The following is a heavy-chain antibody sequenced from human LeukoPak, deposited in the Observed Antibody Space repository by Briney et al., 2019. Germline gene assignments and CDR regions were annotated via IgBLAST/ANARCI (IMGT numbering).Heavy chain of an antibody. J-gene: IGHJ6*03. CDR1: GFTFSDYY. D-gene: IGHD3-16*02. V-gene: IGHV3-11*04. Sequence: GGSLRLSCAASGFTFSDYYINWIRQAPGKGLEWVSYISSSGSTRYYADSVKGRFTISRDNAKNSLYLQMNSLRAEDTAVYYCAGGRVRTFGEVIVSRYYYMDVWGKGTTVTVSS. CDR3: AGGRVRTFGEVIVSRYYYMDV. CDR2: ISSSGSTR.